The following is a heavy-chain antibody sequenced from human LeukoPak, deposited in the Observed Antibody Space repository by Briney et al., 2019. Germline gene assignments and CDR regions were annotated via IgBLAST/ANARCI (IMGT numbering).Heavy chain of an antibody. CDR2: IIPIFGTA. D-gene: IGHD3-22*01. CDR1: GGTFSSYA. Sequence: SVKVSCKASGGTFSSYAISWVRQAPGQGLEWMGRIIPIFGTANYAQKFQGRVTITTDESTSTAYMELSSLRSEATAVYYCARVGDIYDSSGYYFDYWGQGTLVTVSS. V-gene: IGHV1-69*05. CDR3: ARVGDIYDSSGYYFDY. J-gene: IGHJ4*02.